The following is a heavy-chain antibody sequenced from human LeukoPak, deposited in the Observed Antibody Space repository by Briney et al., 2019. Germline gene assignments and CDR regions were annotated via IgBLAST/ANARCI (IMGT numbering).Heavy chain of an antibody. CDR2: ISAYNGNT. CDR3: ARVDLSDYYGSGSSNWFDP. Sequence: GASVKVSCKASGYTFTSYGISWVRQAPGQGLEWMGWISAYNGNTNYAQKLQGRVTMTTDTSTSTAYMELRSLRSDDTAVYYCARVDLSDYYGSGSSNWFDPWGQGTLVTVSS. J-gene: IGHJ5*02. D-gene: IGHD3-10*01. CDR1: GYTFTSYG. V-gene: IGHV1-18*01.